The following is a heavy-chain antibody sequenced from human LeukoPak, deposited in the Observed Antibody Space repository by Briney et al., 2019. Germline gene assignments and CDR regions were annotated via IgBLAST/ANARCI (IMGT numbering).Heavy chain of an antibody. V-gene: IGHV3-30-3*01. CDR3: ARGDGYYDSSGYLNWFDP. CDR1: GYTFTSYA. D-gene: IGHD3-22*01. J-gene: IGHJ5*02. CDR2: ISYDGSKK. Sequence: SCKASGYTFTSYAMHWVRQAPGKGLEWVAVISYDGSKKYYADSVKGRFTISRDNSKNTLYLQMNSLRAEDTAVYYCARGDGYYDSSGYLNWFDPWGQGTLVTVSS.